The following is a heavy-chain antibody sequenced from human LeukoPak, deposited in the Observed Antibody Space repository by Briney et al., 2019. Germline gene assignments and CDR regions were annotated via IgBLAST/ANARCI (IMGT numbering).Heavy chain of an antibody. CDR3: ARGRRDGYNLNWYFDL. D-gene: IGHD5-24*01. CDR2: MHDDGST. J-gene: IGHJ2*01. CDR1: GDSINNLC. Sequence: ETLSLTCTVSGDSINNLCWGWIRQPPGKGLEWIGYMHDDGSTNYNPSLTSRVTISLDTSKNQFSLRLKSVTAADTAMYYCARGRRDGYNLNWYFDLWGRGTVVSVSS. V-gene: IGHV4-59*11.